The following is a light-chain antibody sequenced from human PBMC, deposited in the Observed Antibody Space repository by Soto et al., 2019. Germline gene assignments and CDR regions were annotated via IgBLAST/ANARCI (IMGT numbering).Light chain of an antibody. CDR2: DAS. J-gene: IGKJ1*01. Sequence: DIQMTQSPSTLSASIGDTVTITCRASQSINRLLAWYQQKPGEAPKLLIYDASSLESGVPSRFSGTGSGTEFTLIISSLQADDFATYYCQQYGSYWTFGQGTKVDIK. CDR3: QQYGSYWT. V-gene: IGKV1-5*01. CDR1: QSINRL.